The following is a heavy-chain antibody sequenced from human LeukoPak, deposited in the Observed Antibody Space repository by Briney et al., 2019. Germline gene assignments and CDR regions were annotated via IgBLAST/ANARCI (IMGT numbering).Heavy chain of an antibody. D-gene: IGHD3-10*01. CDR1: GGSFSGYN. V-gene: IGHV4-34*01. Sequence: PSETLSLTCAVYGGSFSGYNWSWIRPPPGKGLEWIGEINHRGSTNYNPSLKSRVTISVDTSKNQFSLKLSSVTAADTAVYYCARGQGYGSGSYYYYYMDVWGKGTTVTVSS. CDR2: INHRGST. CDR3: ARGQGYGSGSYYYYYMDV. J-gene: IGHJ6*03.